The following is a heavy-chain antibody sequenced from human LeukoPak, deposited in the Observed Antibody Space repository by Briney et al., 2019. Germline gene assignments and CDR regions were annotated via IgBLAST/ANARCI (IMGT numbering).Heavy chain of an antibody. V-gene: IGHV4-4*09. CDR3: ARLSRDGYNRYYYYYMDV. CDR1: GGSISSYY. D-gene: IGHD5-24*01. J-gene: IGHJ6*03. Sequence: SETLSLTCTVSGGSISSYYWSWIRQPPGKGLEWIGYIYTSGSTNYNPSLKSRVTISVDTSKNQFSLKLSSVTAADTAVYYCARLSRDGYNRYYYYYMDVWGKGTTVTLSS. CDR2: IYTSGST.